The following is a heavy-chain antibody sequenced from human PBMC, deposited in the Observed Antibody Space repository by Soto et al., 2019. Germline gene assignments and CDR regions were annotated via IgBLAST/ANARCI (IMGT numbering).Heavy chain of an antibody. Sequence: SETLSLTCAVYSGSFSGYYWSWLRQPPGKGLEWIGEINHSGSANYNPSLKSEATISVDTSKNQFSRRLTSLTAADTAVYYCARDGIDPPRDSWFDPWGQGTQVTVS. V-gene: IGHV4-34*01. CDR1: SGSFSGYY. CDR3: ARDGIDPPRDSWFDP. D-gene: IGHD1-1*01. J-gene: IGHJ5*02. CDR2: INHSGSA.